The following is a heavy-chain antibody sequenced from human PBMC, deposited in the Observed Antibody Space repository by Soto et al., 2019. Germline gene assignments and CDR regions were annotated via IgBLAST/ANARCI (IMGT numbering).Heavy chain of an antibody. D-gene: IGHD4-17*01. CDR1: GFTFSSYA. J-gene: IGHJ4*02. V-gene: IGHV3-23*01. CDR3: AKSRYGDYRPIIYYFDY. CDR2: ISGSGGST. Sequence: EVQLLESGGGLVQPGGSLRLSCAASGFTFSSYAMSWVRQAPGKGLEWVSAISGSGGSTYYADSVKGRFTISRDNSKNTLYLQMNSLRAEDTAVYYCAKSRYGDYRPIIYYFDYWGQGTLVTVSS.